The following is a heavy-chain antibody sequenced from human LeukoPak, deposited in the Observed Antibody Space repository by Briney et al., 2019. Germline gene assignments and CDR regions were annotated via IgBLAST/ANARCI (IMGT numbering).Heavy chain of an antibody. CDR2: ISYDGRNK. CDR1: GFTFSSFG. CDR3: ARGYSSASHAFDI. V-gene: IGHV3-30*04. D-gene: IGHD5-18*01. J-gene: IGHJ3*02. Sequence: GGSLRLSCGASGFTFSSFGIHWVRQVPGKGLDWVALISYDGRNKYYADSVKGQFTISRDNSKNTLYLQMNSLRVEDTAVYYCARGYSSASHAFDIWGQGTTVTVSS.